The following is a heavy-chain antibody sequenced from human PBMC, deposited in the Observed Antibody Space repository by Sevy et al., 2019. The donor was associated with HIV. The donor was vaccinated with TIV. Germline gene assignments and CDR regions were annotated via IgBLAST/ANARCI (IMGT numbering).Heavy chain of an antibody. CDR1: GFTFSSYY. J-gene: IGHJ4*02. D-gene: IGHD2-15*01. V-gene: IGHV3-7*04. CDR2: IKQYGSEK. Sequence: GGSLRLSCAASGFTFSSYYMSWVRQAPGKGLEWVANIKQYGSEKYYVDSVKGRFTISRDNAKNSLYLQMNSLRAEDTAVYYCARGGAVYWGQGTLVTVSS. CDR3: ARGGAVY.